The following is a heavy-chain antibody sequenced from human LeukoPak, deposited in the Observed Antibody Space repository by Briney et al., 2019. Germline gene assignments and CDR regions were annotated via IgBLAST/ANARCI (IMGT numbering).Heavy chain of an antibody. D-gene: IGHD3-10*01. J-gene: IGHJ4*02. CDR1: GFTFSSYW. CDR3: ARDLETSDYYGSGSYDHLFDY. Sequence: GGSLRLSCAASGFTFSSYWTHWVRQAPGKGLVWVSRINSDGSSTSYADSVKGRFTISRDNAKNTLYLQMNSLRAEDTAVYYCARDLETSDYYGSGSYDHLFDYWGQGTLVTVSS. CDR2: INSDGSST. V-gene: IGHV3-74*01.